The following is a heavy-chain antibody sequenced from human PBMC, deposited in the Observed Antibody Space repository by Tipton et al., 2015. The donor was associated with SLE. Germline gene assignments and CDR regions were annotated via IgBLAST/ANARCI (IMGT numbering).Heavy chain of an antibody. V-gene: IGHV3-30*02. CDR1: GFTFSNYG. CDR3: EVHCGADCSNAFDI. CDR2: IWYDGSNK. D-gene: IGHD2-21*01. J-gene: IGHJ3*02. Sequence: SLRLSCAASGFTFSNYGMNWVRQAPGKGLEWVGFIWYDGSNKDYADSVKGRFTISRDNSKNTLYLQMNSLRGEDTAVYYCEVHCGADCSNAFDIWGQGTMVTVSS.